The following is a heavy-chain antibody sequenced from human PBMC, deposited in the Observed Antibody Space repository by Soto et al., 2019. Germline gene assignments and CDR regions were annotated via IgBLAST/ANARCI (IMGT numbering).Heavy chain of an antibody. V-gene: IGHV1-69*10. Sequence: SVKVSCKSSGDTFSSYAISWVRQAPGQGLEWMGGIIPMLGTPSYAQKFQDRVTITADKFTSTAYMELSGLRSEDTAVYYCAKEKSRYDSSGYYRPDYWGQGTLVTAPQ. CDR3: AKEKSRYDSSGYYRPDY. J-gene: IGHJ4*02. CDR1: GDTFSSYA. D-gene: IGHD3-22*01. CDR2: IIPMLGTP.